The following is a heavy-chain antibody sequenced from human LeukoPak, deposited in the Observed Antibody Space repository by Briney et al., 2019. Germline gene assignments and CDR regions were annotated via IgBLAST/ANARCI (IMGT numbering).Heavy chain of an antibody. J-gene: IGHJ4*02. CDR1: GFTFSSYW. CDR3: ARGSRFDDY. CDR2: INSDGSSS. V-gene: IGHV3-74*01. D-gene: IGHD3-10*01. Sequence: PGGSLRLSCAASGFTFSSYWMHWARQAPGKGLVWVSRINSDGSSSAYADSVKGRFSISRDNAKNTLYLQMNSLRAEDTAVYYCARGSRFDDYWGQGTLVTVSS.